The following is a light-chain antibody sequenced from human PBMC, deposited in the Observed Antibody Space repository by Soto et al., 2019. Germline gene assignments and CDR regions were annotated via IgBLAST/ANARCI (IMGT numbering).Light chain of an antibody. J-gene: IGKJ4*01. CDR3: QQSYSTPLT. V-gene: IGKV1-39*01. CDR1: QSISNF. CDR2: AAS. Sequence: DIQMTQSPYSLSASVGDRVTITCRASQSISNFLNWYQQKPGKAPKLLIYAASSLQSGVPARFSGSGSGTDFTRTISSLQTEDFATYYCQQSYSTPLTFGGGTKVEIK.